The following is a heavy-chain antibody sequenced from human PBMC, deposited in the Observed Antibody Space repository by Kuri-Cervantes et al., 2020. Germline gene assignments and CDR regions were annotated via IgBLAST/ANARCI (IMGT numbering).Heavy chain of an antibody. CDR2: ISWNSGSI. D-gene: IGHD4-17*01. Sequence: LSLTCAASGFAFDDYAMHWVRQAPGKGLEWVSGISWNSGSIGYADSVKGRFTISRDNAKNSLYLQMNSLRAEDTALYYCAKDKSGYGEGAFDIWGQGTRVTVSS. J-gene: IGHJ3*02. V-gene: IGHV3-9*01. CDR3: AKDKSGYGEGAFDI. CDR1: GFAFDDYA.